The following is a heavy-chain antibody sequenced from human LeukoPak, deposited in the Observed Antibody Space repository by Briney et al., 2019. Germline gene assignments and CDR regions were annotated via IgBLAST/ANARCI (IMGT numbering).Heavy chain of an antibody. D-gene: IGHD4-17*01. V-gene: IGHV3-23*01. Sequence: GGSLRLSCAASGFTFTSYAMSWVRQTPGKGLEWVSSVSGSGDGTYYAHSVKGRFTNSRDNSKKTLDLHMDSLRAEDTAVYYCAKERLGGNYGDYAVDYWGQGTMVAVSS. CDR3: AKERLGGNYGDYAVDY. J-gene: IGHJ4*02. CDR1: GFTFTSYA. CDR2: VSGSGDGT.